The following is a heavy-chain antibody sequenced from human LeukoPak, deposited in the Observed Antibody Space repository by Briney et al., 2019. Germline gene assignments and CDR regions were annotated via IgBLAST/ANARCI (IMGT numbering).Heavy chain of an antibody. Sequence: GGSLRLSCAASGFAFSSSWMSWVRQAPGKGLEWVANIRRDGSVEYYVDSVKGRFSISRDNAKNSLYLQMNSLRAEDTAVHYCASHGSGTYGGPFDYWGQGTLVTVSS. D-gene: IGHD3-10*01. CDR2: IRRDGSVE. CDR1: GFAFSSSW. V-gene: IGHV3-7*01. CDR3: ASHGSGTYGGPFDY. J-gene: IGHJ4*02.